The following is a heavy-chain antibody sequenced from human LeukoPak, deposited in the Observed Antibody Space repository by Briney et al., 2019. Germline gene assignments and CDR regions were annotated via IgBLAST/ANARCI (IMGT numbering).Heavy chain of an antibody. D-gene: IGHD3-3*01. Sequence: GGPLRLSCAASGFTFSSYSMNWVRQAPGKGLEWVSSISSSSSYIYYADSVKGRFTISRDNAKNSLYLQMNSLRAEDTAVYYCARDLSYDFWSGYLRNDYWGQGTLVTVSS. V-gene: IGHV3-21*01. CDR3: ARDLSYDFWSGYLRNDY. J-gene: IGHJ4*02. CDR1: GFTFSSYS. CDR2: ISSSSSYI.